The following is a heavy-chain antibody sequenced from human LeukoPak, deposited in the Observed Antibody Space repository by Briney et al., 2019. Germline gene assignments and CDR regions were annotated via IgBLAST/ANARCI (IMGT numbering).Heavy chain of an antibody. V-gene: IGHV3-9*01. Sequence: PGGSLRLSCAVSGFIFDDYAMHWVRQAPGKGLEWVSGITWNSGDIGYADSVKGRFIISRDSAKNSLYLQMNSLRPEDTAFYYCAKDLTYGHTSFDYWGQGTLVTVSS. CDR3: AKDLTYGHTSFDY. CDR1: GFIFDDYA. D-gene: IGHD3-10*01. J-gene: IGHJ4*02. CDR2: ITWNSGDI.